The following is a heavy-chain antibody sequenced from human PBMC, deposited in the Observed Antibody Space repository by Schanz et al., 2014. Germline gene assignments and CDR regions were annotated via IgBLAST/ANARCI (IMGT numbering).Heavy chain of an antibody. Sequence: QVQVIQSGPEVKKPGASVKVSCKASGYTFNGYQMHWVRQAPGQGLEWMGIINPSGGSTSYAQKFQGRVTMTRDTSPSTVYMYLSSLRSEDTAVYYCARRYSSGWYEFDYWGQGTLVTVSS. J-gene: IGHJ4*02. CDR2: INPSGGST. CDR3: ARRYSSGWYEFDY. D-gene: IGHD6-19*01. CDR1: GYTFNGYQ. V-gene: IGHV1-46*02.